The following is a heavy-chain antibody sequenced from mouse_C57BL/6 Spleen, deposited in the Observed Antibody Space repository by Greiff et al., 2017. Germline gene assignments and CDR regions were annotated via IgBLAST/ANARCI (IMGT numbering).Heavy chain of an antibody. Sequence: EVQRVESGPGLAKPSQTLSLTCSVTGYSITSDYWNWIRKFPGNKLEYMGYISYSGSTYYNPSLKSRISITRDTSKNQYYLQLNSVTTEDTATYYCARTLVDSSGPYYFDYWGQGTTLTVSS. CDR1: GYSITSDY. V-gene: IGHV3-8*01. J-gene: IGHJ2*01. D-gene: IGHD3-2*02. CDR3: ARTLVDSSGPYYFDY. CDR2: ISYSGST.